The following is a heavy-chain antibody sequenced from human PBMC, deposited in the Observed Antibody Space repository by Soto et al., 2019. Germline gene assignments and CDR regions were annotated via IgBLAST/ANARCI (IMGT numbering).Heavy chain of an antibody. CDR1: GGSISSYY. D-gene: IGHD5-18*01. CDR3: ARRYGSCFDY. J-gene: IGHJ4*02. V-gene: IGHV4-59*08. CDR2: VHDSWGS. Sequence: ASETLSLTCTVSGGSISSYYWSWIRQPPGKGLEWIGYVHDSWGSHYNPSLKSRVTISVDTSKNQFSLKLSSVTAADTAVYYCARRYGSCFDYWGQGTLVTVSS.